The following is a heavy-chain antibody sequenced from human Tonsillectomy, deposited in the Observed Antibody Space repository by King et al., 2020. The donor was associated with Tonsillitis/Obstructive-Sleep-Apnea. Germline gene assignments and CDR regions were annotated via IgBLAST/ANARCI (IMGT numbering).Heavy chain of an antibody. CDR3: ARAGISIFGVVTVFDY. Sequence: QLVQSGAEVKKPGASVKVSCKASGYSFTSYGISWVRPAPGQGLEWMGWISADKGNTNYAQKLQGRVTMTTDTSTSTAYMELRSLRSDDTAVYYCARAGISIFGVVTVFDYWGQGTLVTVSS. J-gene: IGHJ4*02. V-gene: IGHV1-18*01. D-gene: IGHD3-3*01. CDR1: GYSFTSYG. CDR2: ISADKGNT.